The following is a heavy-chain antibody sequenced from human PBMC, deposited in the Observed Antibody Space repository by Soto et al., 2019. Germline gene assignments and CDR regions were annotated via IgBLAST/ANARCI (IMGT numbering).Heavy chain of an antibody. CDR1: GFTFSSYA. Sequence: GGSLRFSCAASGFTFSSYAMGWVRQAPGKGLEWVSAISGSGGSTYYADSVKGRFTISRDNSKNTLYLQMNSLRAEDTAVYSCAKDTDYYDSSGYSAEYFQHWGQGT. CDR3: AKDTDYYDSSGYSAEYFQH. CDR2: ISGSGGST. V-gene: IGHV3-23*01. D-gene: IGHD3-22*01. J-gene: IGHJ1*01.